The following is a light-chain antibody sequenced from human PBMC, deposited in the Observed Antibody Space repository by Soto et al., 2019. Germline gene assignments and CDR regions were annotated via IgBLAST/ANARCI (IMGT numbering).Light chain of an antibody. CDR2: GNS. Sequence: QSALTQPPSVSGAPGQRVTISCTGSSSNIGAGFDVHWYHQIAGTAPKLLIYGNSNRPSGVPDRFSGSKSGTSASLAITGLQAEDEADYYCQSYDSSLNWVFGGGTQLTVL. CDR3: QSYDSSLNWV. CDR1: SSNIGAGFD. J-gene: IGLJ3*02. V-gene: IGLV1-40*01.